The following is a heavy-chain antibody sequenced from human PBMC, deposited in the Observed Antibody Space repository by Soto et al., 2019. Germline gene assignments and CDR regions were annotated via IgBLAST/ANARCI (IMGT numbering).Heavy chain of an antibody. Sequence: PSETLSHTCPVSGFSISSYYWTWIRQPPGKGLEWIGEINHSGSTNYNPSLKSRVTISVDTSKNQFSLKLSSVTAADTAVYYCARVERVRGVMMDQYFQHWGQGTPVTVSS. CDR2: INHSGST. V-gene: IGHV4-34*01. D-gene: IGHD3-10*01. CDR3: ARVERVRGVMMDQYFQH. CDR1: GFSISSYY. J-gene: IGHJ1*01.